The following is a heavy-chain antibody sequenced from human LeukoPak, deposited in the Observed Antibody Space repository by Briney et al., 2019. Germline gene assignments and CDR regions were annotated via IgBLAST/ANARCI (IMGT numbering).Heavy chain of an antibody. CDR3: AGVAPGNYFDY. J-gene: IGHJ4*02. Sequence: GGSLRLSCAASGFTFSSYWMSWVRQAPGKGLEWVANIKQDGSEKYYVDSVKGRFTISRDNSKNTLYLQMNSLRADDTAVYYCAGVAPGNYFDYWGQGTLVTVSS. CDR1: GFTFSSYW. V-gene: IGHV3-7*04. CDR2: IKQDGSEK.